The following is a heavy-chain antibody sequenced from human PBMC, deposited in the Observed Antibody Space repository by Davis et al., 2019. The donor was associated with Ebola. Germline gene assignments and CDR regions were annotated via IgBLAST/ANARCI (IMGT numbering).Heavy chain of an antibody. CDR1: GFTFSSYG. CDR2: ISYDGSNK. V-gene: IGHV3-30*18. CDR3: AKVIDSSAWYGYALDV. Sequence: PGGSLRLSCAASGFTFSSYGMHWVRQAPGKGLEWVAVISYDGSNKYYADSVKGRFTISRDNSKNTVFLQMDSLRAEDTAVYYCAKVIDSSAWYGYALDVWGQGTTITVSS. D-gene: IGHD6-13*01. J-gene: IGHJ6*02.